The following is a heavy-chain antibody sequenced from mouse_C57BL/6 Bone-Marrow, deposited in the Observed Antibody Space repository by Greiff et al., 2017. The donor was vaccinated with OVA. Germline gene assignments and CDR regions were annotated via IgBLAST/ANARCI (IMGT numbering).Heavy chain of an antibody. J-gene: IGHJ1*03. V-gene: IGHV1-20*01. CDR1: GYSFTGYF. Sequence: EVMLVESGPELVKPGDSVKISCKASGYSFTGYFMNWVMQSHGKSLEWIGRINPYNGDTFYNQKFKGKATLTVDKSSSTAHMELSSLTYEDSAVYYCARDYGSSGGYFDVWGTGTTVTVSS. CDR2: INPYNGDT. CDR3: ARDYGSSGGYFDV. D-gene: IGHD1-1*01.